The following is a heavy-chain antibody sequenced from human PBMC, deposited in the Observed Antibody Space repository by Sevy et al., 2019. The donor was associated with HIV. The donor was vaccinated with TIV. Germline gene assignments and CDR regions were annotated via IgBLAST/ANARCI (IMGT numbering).Heavy chain of an antibody. CDR2: ISYDGSNK. V-gene: IGHV3-30*04. D-gene: IGHD3-22*01. J-gene: IGHJ4*02. Sequence: GGSLRLSCAASGLTFSSYAMHWVRQAPGKGLEWVAVISYDGSNKYYADSVKGRFTISRDNSKNTLYLQMNSLRAEDTAVYYCARASQVDSSGYFSTFDYWGQGTLVTVSS. CDR1: GLTFSSYA. CDR3: ARASQVDSSGYFSTFDY.